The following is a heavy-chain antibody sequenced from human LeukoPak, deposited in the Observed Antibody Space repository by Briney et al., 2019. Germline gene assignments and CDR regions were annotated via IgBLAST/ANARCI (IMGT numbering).Heavy chain of an antibody. CDR1: GYSFTDYW. CDR3: ARSWVSGYGTVLDY. D-gene: IGHD5-18*01. Sequence: GESLKISCKASGYSFTDYWIGWVRQMPGKGLEWMGIIYPGDSDTRYSPSFQGQVSISADKSISTAYLQWSSLRATDTAIYYCARSWVSGYGTVLDYWGQGTLVTVSS. J-gene: IGHJ4*02. CDR2: IYPGDSDT. V-gene: IGHV5-51*01.